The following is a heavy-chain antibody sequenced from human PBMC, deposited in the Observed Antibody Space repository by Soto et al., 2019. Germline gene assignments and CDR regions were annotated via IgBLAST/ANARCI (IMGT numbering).Heavy chain of an antibody. CDR3: ARSTTQQLVPQVGNCLDP. Sequence: SETLSLTCAVYGGSFSGYYWSWIRQPPGKGLEWIGEINHSGSTNYNPSLKSRVTISVDTSKNQFSLKLSSVTAADTAVYYCARSTTQQLVPQVGNCLDPWGQGTLLTVS. D-gene: IGHD6-13*01. V-gene: IGHV4-34*01. CDR1: GGSFSGYY. J-gene: IGHJ5*02. CDR2: INHSGST.